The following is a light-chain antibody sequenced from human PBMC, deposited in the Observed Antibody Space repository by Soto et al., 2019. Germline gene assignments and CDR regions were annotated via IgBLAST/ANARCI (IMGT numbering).Light chain of an antibody. V-gene: IGKV4-1*01. CDR3: QQYYSTTLT. J-gene: IGKJ4*01. Sequence: IVMTQSRDSLAVSLSEWVTINCKSSQSVLYSSNNSNYLAWYQQKPGQPPKLFTYWASTRESGVPDRISGSGSWTDFTLTISSLQAVDVEVYYCQQYYSTTLTFGGGTQVDIK. CDR2: WAS. CDR1: QSVLYSSNNSNY.